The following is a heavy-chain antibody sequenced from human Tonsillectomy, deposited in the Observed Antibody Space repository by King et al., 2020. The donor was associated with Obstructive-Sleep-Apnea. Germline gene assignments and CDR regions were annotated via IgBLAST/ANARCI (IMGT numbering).Heavy chain of an antibody. D-gene: IGHD3-3*01. CDR2: ISYDGSNK. CDR1: GFTFSSYA. J-gene: IGHJ6*02. V-gene: IGHV3-30*04. Sequence: VQLVESGGGVVQPGRSLRLSCAASGFTFSSYAMHWVRQAPGKGLEWVAVISYDGSNKYYADSVKGRFTISRDNSKNTLYLQMNSLRAVETAVFYCAGERVLRFLEWEAYYYYGMDVWGQGTTVTVSS. CDR3: AGERVLRFLEWEAYYYYGMDV.